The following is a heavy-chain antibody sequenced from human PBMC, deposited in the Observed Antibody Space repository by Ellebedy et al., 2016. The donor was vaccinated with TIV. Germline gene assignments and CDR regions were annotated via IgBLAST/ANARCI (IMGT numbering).Heavy chain of an antibody. J-gene: IGHJ4*02. D-gene: IGHD3-10*01. CDR2: ISAYNGNT. V-gene: IGHV1-18*01. Sequence: AASVKVSCKASGGTFSSYAISWVRQAPGQGLEWMGWISAYNGNTNYAQKLQGRVTMTTDTSTSTAYMELRSLRSDDTAVYYCARGPPPLWFGENDYWGQGTLVTVSS. CDR3: ARGPPPLWFGENDY. CDR1: GGTFSSYA.